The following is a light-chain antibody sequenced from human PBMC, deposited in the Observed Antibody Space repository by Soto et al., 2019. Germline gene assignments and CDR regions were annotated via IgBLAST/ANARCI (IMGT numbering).Light chain of an antibody. Sequence: EIVLTQSPATLSLSPGGRATLSCRASQSASLSLAWYQQKPGQAPRLLIFDASKRASGFPARCSGSGSGTDFSLTISSREPEDFAGYYCQERTGWPPWTFGQGTKVEIE. CDR2: DAS. V-gene: IGKV3-11*01. CDR1: QSASLS. CDR3: QERTGWPPWT. J-gene: IGKJ1*01.